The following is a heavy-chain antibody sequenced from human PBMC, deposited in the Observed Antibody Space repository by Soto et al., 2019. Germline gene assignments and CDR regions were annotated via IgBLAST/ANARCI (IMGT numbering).Heavy chain of an antibody. D-gene: IGHD3-22*01. J-gene: IGHJ5*02. CDR3: ARDSTYYYDSSGYYIWFDP. CDR1: GFTFSSYS. V-gene: IGHV3-21*01. CDR2: ISSSSSYI. Sequence: NPGGSLRLSCAASGFTFSSYSMNWVRQAPGKGLEWVSSISSSSSYIYYADSVKGRFTISRDNAKNSLYLQMNSLRAEDTAVYYCARDSTYYYDSSGYYIWFDPWGQGTLVTVSS.